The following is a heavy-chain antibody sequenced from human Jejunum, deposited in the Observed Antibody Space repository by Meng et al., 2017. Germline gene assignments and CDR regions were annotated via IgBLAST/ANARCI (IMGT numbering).Heavy chain of an antibody. Sequence: EVQLVESGGGLVQPGGSLRLSCEASGFTFTTYAISWVRQAPGKGLEWVSAMSGNSDHTYYADSVKGRFTISRDNAKNTLYLQMNDLRADDTALYYCLAYTSGWNWGQGTLVTVSS. CDR2: MSGNSDHT. V-gene: IGHV3-23*04. D-gene: IGHD6-19*01. J-gene: IGHJ4*02. CDR1: GFTFTTYA. CDR3: LAYTSGWN.